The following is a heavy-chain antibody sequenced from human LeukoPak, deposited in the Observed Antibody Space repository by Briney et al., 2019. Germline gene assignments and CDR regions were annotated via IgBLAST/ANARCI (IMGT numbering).Heavy chain of an antibody. Sequence: PSETLSLTCAVDGGSFSGYYSSWIRQPPGKGMEWIGEINHSGSTNYTPSIKSRVTISVDTSKNQFSLKLSSATAADTAVYYCARGGVRSSSWYRYWGQGTLVTVSS. CDR1: GGSFSGYY. J-gene: IGHJ4*02. D-gene: IGHD6-13*01. V-gene: IGHV4-34*01. CDR3: ARGGVRSSSWYRY. CDR2: INHSGST.